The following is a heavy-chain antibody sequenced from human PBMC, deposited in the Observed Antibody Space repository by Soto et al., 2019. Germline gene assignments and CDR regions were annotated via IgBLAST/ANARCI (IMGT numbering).Heavy chain of an antibody. CDR3: ARESNIRFLEGAQYYYYYMDV. Sequence: GGSLRLSCAASGFTVSSNYMSWVRQAPGKGLEWVSVIYSGGSTYYADSVKGRFTISRDNSKNTLYLQMNSLRAEDTAVYYCARESNIRFLEGAQYYYYYMDVWGKGTTVTVSS. CDR1: GFTVSSNY. D-gene: IGHD3-3*01. J-gene: IGHJ6*03. V-gene: IGHV3-66*01. CDR2: IYSGGST.